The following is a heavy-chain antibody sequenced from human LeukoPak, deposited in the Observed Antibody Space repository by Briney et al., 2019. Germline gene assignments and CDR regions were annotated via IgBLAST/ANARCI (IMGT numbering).Heavy chain of an antibody. CDR2: INPSGGST. D-gene: IGHD3-10*01. CDR3: ARSRGPSYFDY. CDR1: GYTFTSYY. Sequence: ASVKVSCKASGYTFTSYYMHWVRQAPGQGLEWTGIINPSGGSTSYAQKFQGRVTMTRDMSTSTVYMELSSLRSEDTAVYYCARSRGPSYFDYWGQGTLVTVSS. V-gene: IGHV1-46*01. J-gene: IGHJ4*02.